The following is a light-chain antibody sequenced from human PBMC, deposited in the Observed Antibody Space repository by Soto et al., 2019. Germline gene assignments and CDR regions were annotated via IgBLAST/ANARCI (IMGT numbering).Light chain of an antibody. CDR1: QSISTY. Sequence: DIQMTQSPSSLSASVGDRVTITCRASQSISTYLNWYQQKPGKAPKLLIYATSTLQSGVPSRFSGSGSETDFTLTISSLQPEDFATYFCQQSYRTPPTFGQGTRLEIK. V-gene: IGKV1-39*01. J-gene: IGKJ5*01. CDR2: ATS. CDR3: QQSYRTPPT.